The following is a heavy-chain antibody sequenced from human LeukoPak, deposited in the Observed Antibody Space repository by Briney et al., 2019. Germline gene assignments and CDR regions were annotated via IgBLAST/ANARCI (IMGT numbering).Heavy chain of an antibody. V-gene: IGHV3-21*01. CDR2: ISSSSSYI. CDR1: GFTFSDYT. CDR3: ARDGVYCGNDGYPGYLQH. D-gene: IGHD2-21*02. Sequence: GGSLRLSCAASGFTFSDYTMNWVRQAPGKGLEWVSSISSSSSYIYYADSVKGRITISRDNAKNSLYLQMNSLRAEDTAVYYCARDGVYCGNDGYPGYLQHWGQGTLVTVSS. J-gene: IGHJ1*01.